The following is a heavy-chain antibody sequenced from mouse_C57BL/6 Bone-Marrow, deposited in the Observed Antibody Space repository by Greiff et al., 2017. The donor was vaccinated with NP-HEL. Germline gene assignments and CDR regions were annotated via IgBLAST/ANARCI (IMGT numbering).Heavy chain of an antibody. CDR1: GYTFTSYW. CDR3: ARGPFITTVVATDFDY. J-gene: IGHJ2*01. V-gene: IGHV1-50*01. CDR2: IDPSDSYT. D-gene: IGHD1-1*01. Sequence: QVQLQQPGAELVKPGASVKLSCKASGYTFTSYWMQWVKQRPGQGLEWIGEIDPSDSYTNYNQKFKGKATLTVDTSSSTAYMQLSSLTSEDSAVYYCARGPFITTVVATDFDYWGQGTTLTVSS.